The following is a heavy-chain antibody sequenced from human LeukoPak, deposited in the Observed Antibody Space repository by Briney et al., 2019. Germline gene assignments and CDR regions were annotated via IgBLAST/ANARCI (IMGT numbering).Heavy chain of an antibody. Sequence: SQTLSLTCTVSGGSISSGGYYWGWIRQHPGKGLEWIGYIYYSGSTYYNPSLKSRLTISVDTSKNQFSLRLNSATAADTAIYYCARGQGIDYGDYVGWVDYWGQGTLVTVSS. CDR3: ARGQGIDYGDYVGWVDY. D-gene: IGHD4-17*01. J-gene: IGHJ4*02. CDR2: IYYSGST. V-gene: IGHV4-31*03. CDR1: GGSISSGGYY.